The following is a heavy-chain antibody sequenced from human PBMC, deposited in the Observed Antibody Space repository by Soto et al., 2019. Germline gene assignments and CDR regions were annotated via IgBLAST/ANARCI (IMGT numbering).Heavy chain of an antibody. D-gene: IGHD6-19*01. CDR1: GGSISSSNW. J-gene: IGHJ6*02. CDR2: IYHSGRT. Sequence: QVQLQESGPGLVKPSGTLSLTCAVSGGSISSSNWWSWVRQPPGKGLEWIVEIYHSGRTNYNPSLKSRVTISVDKSKNQFSLKLSSVTAADTAVYYCARVPGGSCGYSQGDYGMDVWGQGTTVTVSS. CDR3: ARVPGGSCGYSQGDYGMDV. V-gene: IGHV4-4*02.